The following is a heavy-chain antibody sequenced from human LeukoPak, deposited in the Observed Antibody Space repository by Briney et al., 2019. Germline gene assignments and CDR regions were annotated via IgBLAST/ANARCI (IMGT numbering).Heavy chain of an antibody. Sequence: SETLSLTCTVSGGSISSYCWSWVRQPPGKGLEWIGYIYTSGSTGYNPSLKSRVTMSVDTSKNQLSMELRFLTAADTAVYFCATSYDAKTAPYDLWGQGTLVTASS. J-gene: IGHJ5*02. D-gene: IGHD3-3*01. CDR3: ATSYDAKTAPYDL. CDR1: GGSISSYC. CDR2: IYTSGST. V-gene: IGHV4-4*09.